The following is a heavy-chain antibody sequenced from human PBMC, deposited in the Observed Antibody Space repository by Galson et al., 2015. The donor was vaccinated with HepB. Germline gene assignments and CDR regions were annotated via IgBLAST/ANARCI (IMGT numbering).Heavy chain of an antibody. CDR3: ARGGRQLVGRRWFDP. Sequence: ETLSLTCAVYGGSFSGYYWSWIRQPPGRGLEWIGEINHSGSTNYNPSLKSRVTISVDTSKNQFSLKLSSVTAADTAVYYCARGGRQLVGRRWFDPWGQGTLVTVSS. CDR1: GGSFSGYY. CDR2: INHSGST. V-gene: IGHV4-34*01. D-gene: IGHD6-13*01. J-gene: IGHJ5*02.